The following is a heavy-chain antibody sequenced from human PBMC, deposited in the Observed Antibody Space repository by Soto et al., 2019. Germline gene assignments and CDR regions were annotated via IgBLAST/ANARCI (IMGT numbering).Heavy chain of an antibody. Sequence: QVQLQESGPGLVKPSQTLSLTCTVSGGSISSGGYYWSWIRQHPGKGLEWIGYIYYSGSTYYNPTIKTRVTISVDTSKNQFSLKLSSVTAADTAVYYCARRYGGNFDYWGQGTLVTVSS. CDR2: IYYSGST. V-gene: IGHV4-31*03. J-gene: IGHJ4*02. CDR1: GGSISSGGYY. CDR3: ARRYGGNFDY. D-gene: IGHD2-15*01.